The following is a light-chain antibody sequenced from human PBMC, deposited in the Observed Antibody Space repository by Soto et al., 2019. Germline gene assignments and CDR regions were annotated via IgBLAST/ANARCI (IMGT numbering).Light chain of an antibody. CDR1: QSVSGNF. CDR2: AAS. V-gene: IGKV3-20*01. CDR3: QQYAGTPYT. J-gene: IGKJ2*01. Sequence: EIVLTQSPGALSLSPGERATLSCRARQSVSGNFLAWYQQKPGQAPRLLIYAASSWATGIPDRFSGSGSGTDFSLTISGLEPEDFAVYYCQQYAGTPYTFGQGTKLEIK.